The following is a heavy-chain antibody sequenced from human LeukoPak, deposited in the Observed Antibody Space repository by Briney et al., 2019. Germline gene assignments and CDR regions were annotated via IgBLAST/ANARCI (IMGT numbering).Heavy chain of an antibody. CDR3: FTQGKWMDV. Sequence: GGSLRLSCAASGFTFSSYSMNWVRQAPGKGLEWVSYISSSSSTIYYADSVKGRFTISGDNAKNSLYLQMNSLRAEDTAVYYCFTQGKWMDVWGQGATVTVSS. CDR1: GFTFSSYS. V-gene: IGHV3-48*01. CDR2: ISSSSSTI. J-gene: IGHJ6*02. D-gene: IGHD1-26*01.